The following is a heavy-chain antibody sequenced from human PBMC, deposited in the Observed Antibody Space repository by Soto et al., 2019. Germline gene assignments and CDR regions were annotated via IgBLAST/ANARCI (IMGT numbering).Heavy chain of an antibody. CDR2: ISAYNSDK. V-gene: IGHV1-18*01. CDR3: ARDENLVANDY. D-gene: IGHD2-8*02. Sequence: QVQLVQSGAELKKPGASVRVSCKASGYTFTNYGISWVRQAPGQGLQWMGWISAYNSDKKYAQKLQDRVTMTTDTSTNTAYMELRSLRFDDTAVYYCARDENLVANDYWGQGTLVTVSS. CDR1: GYTFTNYG. J-gene: IGHJ4*02.